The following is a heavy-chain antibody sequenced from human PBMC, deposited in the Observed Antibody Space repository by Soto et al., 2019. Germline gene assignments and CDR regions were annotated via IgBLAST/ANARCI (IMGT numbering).Heavy chain of an antibody. Sequence: PSETLSLTCTVSGGSISSYYWSWIRQPPGKGLEWIGYIYYSGSTNYNPSLKSRVTISVDTSKNQFSLKLSSVTAADTAVYYCARAQQWLVGDWFDPWGQGTPVTVSS. D-gene: IGHD6-19*01. V-gene: IGHV4-59*01. CDR2: IYYSGST. CDR1: GGSISSYY. J-gene: IGHJ5*02. CDR3: ARAQQWLVGDWFDP.